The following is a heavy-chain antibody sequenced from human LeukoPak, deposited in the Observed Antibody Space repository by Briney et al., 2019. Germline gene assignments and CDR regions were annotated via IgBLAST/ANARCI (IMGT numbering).Heavy chain of an antibody. J-gene: IGHJ4*02. Sequence: ASVKVSCKASGHTFTGYYMHWVRQAPGQGLEWMGRINPNSGGTNYAQKFKGRVTMTRDTSISTAYMELSRLRSDDTAVYYCASEKLYCGGDCYPTPFDYWGQGTLVTVSS. V-gene: IGHV1-2*06. D-gene: IGHD2-21*02. CDR3: ASEKLYCGGDCYPTPFDY. CDR1: GHTFTGYY. CDR2: INPNSGGT.